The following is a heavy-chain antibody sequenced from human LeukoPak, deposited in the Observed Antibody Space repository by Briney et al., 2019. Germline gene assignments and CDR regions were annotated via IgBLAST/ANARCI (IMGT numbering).Heavy chain of an antibody. J-gene: IGHJ4*02. V-gene: IGHV3-30*18. D-gene: IGHD2-21*01. CDR2: ISDDGSKG. Sequence: GGSLRLSCAASGFSCNSHGMHWVRQAPDKGLEWVAVISDDGSKGYYADSVKGRFTISRENSKNVLYLQMSSLRAEDTAVYYCAKDYNRGLPDYWGQGTLVIVSS. CDR1: GFSCNSHG. CDR3: AKDYNRGLPDY.